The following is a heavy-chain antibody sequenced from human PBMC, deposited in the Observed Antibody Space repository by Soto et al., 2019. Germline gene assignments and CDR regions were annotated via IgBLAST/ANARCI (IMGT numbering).Heavy chain of an antibody. CDR1: GGSISSSSYY. CDR3: AKEGLQRHTDFDY. V-gene: IGHV4-39*07. CDR2: IYYSGST. D-gene: IGHD4-4*01. Sequence: SETLSLTCTVSGGSISSSSYYWGWIRQPPGKGLEWIGSIYYSGSTYYNPSLKSRVTISVDTSKNQFSLKLSSVTAEDTAVYYCAKEGLQRHTDFDYWGQGTLVTVSS. J-gene: IGHJ4*02.